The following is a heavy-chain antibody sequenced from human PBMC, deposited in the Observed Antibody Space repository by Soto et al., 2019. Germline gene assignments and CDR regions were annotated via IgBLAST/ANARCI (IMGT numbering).Heavy chain of an antibody. CDR2: IYWDDDK. D-gene: IGHD1-26*01. Sequence: QITLKESGPTLVKPTQTLTLTCTFSGFSLSTSGVGVGWIRQPPGKALEWLALIYWDDDKRYSPSLKSRLTTPKDTPKNQVVLKMTNRDPGDTATYYCAHQDSGSYSWPFDYGGQGPLFTASS. V-gene: IGHV2-5*02. CDR3: AHQDSGSYSWPFDY. J-gene: IGHJ4*02. CDR1: GFSLSTSGVG.